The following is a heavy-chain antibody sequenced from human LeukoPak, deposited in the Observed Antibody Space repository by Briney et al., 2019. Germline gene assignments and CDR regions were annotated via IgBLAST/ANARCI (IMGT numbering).Heavy chain of an antibody. D-gene: IGHD3-9*01. Sequence: ASVKVSCKASGYTFTSYHMHWVRQAPGQGLEWMGIINPSGGSTSYAQKFQGRVTMTRDTSTSTVYMELSSLRSEDTAVYYCARGRPAYYDILTGYYKGDYFDYWGQGTLVTVSS. CDR2: INPSGGST. CDR1: GYTFTSYH. J-gene: IGHJ4*02. CDR3: ARGRPAYYDILTGYYKGDYFDY. V-gene: IGHV1-46*01.